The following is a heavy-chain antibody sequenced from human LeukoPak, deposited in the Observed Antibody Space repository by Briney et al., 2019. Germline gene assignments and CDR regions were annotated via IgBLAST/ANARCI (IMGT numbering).Heavy chain of an antibody. Sequence: PGGSLRLSCAASGFTVSSNYMSWVRQAPGKGLEWVSVIYSGGSTYYADSVKGRFTISRDNSKNTLYLQMNSLRAEDTAVYYCAKDSGYDLYYFDYWGQGTLVTVSS. CDR2: IYSGGST. CDR1: GFTVSSNY. J-gene: IGHJ4*02. D-gene: IGHD5-12*01. CDR3: AKDSGYDLYYFDY. V-gene: IGHV3-53*05.